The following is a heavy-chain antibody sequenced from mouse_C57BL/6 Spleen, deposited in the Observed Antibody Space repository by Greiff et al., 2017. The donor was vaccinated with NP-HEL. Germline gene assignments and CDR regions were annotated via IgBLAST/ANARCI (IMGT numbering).Heavy chain of an antibody. D-gene: IGHD1-1*01. V-gene: IGHV1-62-2*01. J-gene: IGHJ2*01. CDR3: ARHEEVYYYGSSYFDY. CDR2: FYPGSGSI. Sequence: VKLQESGAELVKPGASVKLSCKASGYTFTEYTIHWVKQRSGQGLEWIGWFYPGSGSIKYNEKFKDKATLTADKSSSTVYMELSRLTSEDSAVYFCARHEEVYYYGSSYFDYWGQGTTLTVSS. CDR1: GYTFTEYT.